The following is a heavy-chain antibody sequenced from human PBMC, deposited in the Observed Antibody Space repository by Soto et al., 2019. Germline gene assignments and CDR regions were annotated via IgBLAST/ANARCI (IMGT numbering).Heavy chain of an antibody. V-gene: IGHV3-23*01. CDR1: GFTFSSYA. Sequence: EVQLLESGGGLVQPGGSLRLSCAASGFTFSSYAMSWVRQAPGKGLEWVSAISGSGGSTYYADSVKGRFTISRDNPKNTLYLQMNSLRAEDTAVYYCAKARNSSGCFDYWGQGTLVTVSS. D-gene: IGHD6-19*01. J-gene: IGHJ4*02. CDR2: ISGSGGST. CDR3: AKARNSSGCFDY.